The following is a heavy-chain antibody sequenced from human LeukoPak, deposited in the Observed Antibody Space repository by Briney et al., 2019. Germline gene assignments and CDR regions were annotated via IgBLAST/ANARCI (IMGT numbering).Heavy chain of an antibody. J-gene: IGHJ5*02. V-gene: IGHV4-59*11. D-gene: IGHD3-10*01. CDR2: IYSGTV. Sequence: SETLSLTCSVSGASISGHFWSWIRQSPGKGLECIGYIYSGTVDYNPSLKSRATISGDTSKNQVSLNLKSVTTVDTAMYYCVKVGYGSGTWGWFDPWGQGILVTVST. CDR3: VKVGYGSGTWGWFDP. CDR1: GASISGHF.